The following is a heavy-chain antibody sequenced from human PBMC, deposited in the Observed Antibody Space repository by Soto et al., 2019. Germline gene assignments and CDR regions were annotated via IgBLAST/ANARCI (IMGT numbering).Heavy chain of an antibody. CDR1: GYSFTSYW. D-gene: IGHD6-13*01. J-gene: IGHJ4*02. CDR3: TRHPNIAAAGTPDY. V-gene: IGHV5-51*01. Sequence: GESLKISCKGSGYSFTSYWIGWGRQMPGKRLEWMGFNYPGDSDTRYSPSCQGQDNNTADKSITTAYLQWSSLNAADTAMYYCTRHPNIAAAGTPDYWGQGTLVTVSS. CDR2: NYPGDSDT.